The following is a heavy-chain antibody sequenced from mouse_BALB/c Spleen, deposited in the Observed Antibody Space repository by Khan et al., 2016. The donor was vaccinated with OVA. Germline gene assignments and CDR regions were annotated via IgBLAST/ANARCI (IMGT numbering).Heavy chain of an antibody. V-gene: IGHV1S137*01. CDR2: ITTYSGDT. CDR1: GYTFTDYG. D-gene: IGHD1-1*01. J-gene: IGHJ4*01. CDR3: ARLTLRLDY. Sequence: QIQLVQSGPELVRPGVSVKISCKGSGYTFTDYGMHWVRQSPAKSLEWIGVITTYSGDTNYNQKFKGKATMTVDKSSSTAYMELARLTSEDSAIYYCARLTLRLDYWGQRTSVTVSS.